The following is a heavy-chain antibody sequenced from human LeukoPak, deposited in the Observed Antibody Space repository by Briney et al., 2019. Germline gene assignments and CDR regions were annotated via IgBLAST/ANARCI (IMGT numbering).Heavy chain of an antibody. CDR1: GFTFSSYS. CDR2: ISSSSSYI. D-gene: IGHD1-26*01. CDR3: ARGSQWELYFDD. V-gene: IGHV3-21*01. J-gene: IGHJ4*02. Sequence: PGGSLRLSCAAPGFTFSSYSMIWVRQAPGKGLEWVSSISSSSSYIYYADSVKGRFTISRDNAKNSLYLQMNSLRAEDTAVYYCARGSQWELYFDDWGQGTLVTVSS.